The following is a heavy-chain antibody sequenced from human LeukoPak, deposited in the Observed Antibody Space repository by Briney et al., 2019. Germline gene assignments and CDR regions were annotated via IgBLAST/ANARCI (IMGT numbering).Heavy chain of an antibody. CDR3: ATSDDAAGTS. CDR1: GFTFSTFW. CDR2: INQNGGVK. J-gene: IGHJ5*02. D-gene: IGHD6-25*01. Sequence: GGSLRLSCAASGFTFSTFWMSWVRQAPGKGLDWVANINQNGGVKHYVDSVKGRFTISRDNAKNSLYLQMTSLRADDTAVYYCATSDDAAGTSWGQGTLVTVSS. V-gene: IGHV3-7*01.